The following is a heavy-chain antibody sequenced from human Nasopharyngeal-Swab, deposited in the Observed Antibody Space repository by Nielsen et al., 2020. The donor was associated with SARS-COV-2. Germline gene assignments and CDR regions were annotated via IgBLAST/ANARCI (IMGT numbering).Heavy chain of an antibody. CDR3: ARLGGSSWYFDY. V-gene: IGHV3-7*04. Sequence: GESLKISCAASGFTFSDYWMSWVRQAPGKGLEWVANIKQDGSEINYVDSVKGRFTISRDNAKNSLYLQMNSLRAEDTAVYYCARLGGSSWYFDYWGQGTLVTVSS. CDR2: IKQDGSEI. D-gene: IGHD6-13*01. J-gene: IGHJ4*02. CDR1: GFTFSDYW.